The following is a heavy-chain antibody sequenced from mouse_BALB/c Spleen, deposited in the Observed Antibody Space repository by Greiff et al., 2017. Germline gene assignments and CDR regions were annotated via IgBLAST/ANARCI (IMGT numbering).Heavy chain of an antibody. CDR3: ARRGTPYWYFDV. CDR1: GFSLTSYG. J-gene: IGHJ1*01. V-gene: IGHV2-9*02. Sequence: VQRVESGPGLVAPSQSLSITCTVSGFSLTSYGVHWVRQPPGKGLEWLGVIWAGGSTNYNSALMSRLSISKDNSKSQVFLKMNSLQTDDTAMYYCARRGTPYWYFDVWGAGTTVTVSS. CDR2: IWAGGST. D-gene: IGHD3-3*01.